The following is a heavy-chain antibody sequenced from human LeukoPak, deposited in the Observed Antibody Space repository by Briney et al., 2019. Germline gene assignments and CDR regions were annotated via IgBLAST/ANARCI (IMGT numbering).Heavy chain of an antibody. D-gene: IGHD3-10*01. CDR2: IIPIFGTA. Sequence: ASVKVSCKASGGTFSSYAISWVRQAPGQGLEWMGGIIPIFGTANYAQKFQGRVTITTDESTSTAYMELSSLRSEDTAVYYCARVGQLGYYYGSGSYSFDYWGQGTLVTVSS. J-gene: IGHJ4*02. CDR3: ARVGQLGYYYGSGSYSFDY. CDR1: GGTFSSYA. V-gene: IGHV1-69*05.